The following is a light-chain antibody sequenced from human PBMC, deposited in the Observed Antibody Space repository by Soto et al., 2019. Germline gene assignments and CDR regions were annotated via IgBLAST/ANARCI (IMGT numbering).Light chain of an antibody. J-gene: IGKJ4*01. CDR2: AAS. CDR1: QGISSY. V-gene: IGKV1-9*01. CDR3: QHLNGYPLT. Sequence: DIQLTQSPSFLSASVGDSVTITCRASQGISSYLAWYQQKPGKAPNLLIYAASTLQSGVPSRFSGSGSGTEFTLTISSLQPEDFATYYCQHLNGYPLTFGGGTKVEIK.